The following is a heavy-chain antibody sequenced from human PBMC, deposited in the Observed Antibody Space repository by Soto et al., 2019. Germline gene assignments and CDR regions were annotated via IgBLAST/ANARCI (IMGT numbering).Heavy chain of an antibody. CDR3: ASVPGAYHYAMGV. D-gene: IGHD3-10*02. V-gene: IGHV4-4*02. CDR1: GGSISSSNW. Sequence: QVQLQESGPGLVKPSGTLSLTCAVSGGSISSSNWWSWVRQPPGKGLEWIGEIYHSGSTNYNPSLKSRVTISVGESKDQCSLQLSSVTAPDSAVYYWASVPGAYHYAMGVWGQGNTVTVSS. CDR2: IYHSGST. J-gene: IGHJ6*02.